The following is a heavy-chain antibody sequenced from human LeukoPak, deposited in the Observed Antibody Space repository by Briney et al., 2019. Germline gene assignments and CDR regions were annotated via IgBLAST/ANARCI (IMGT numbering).Heavy chain of an antibody. V-gene: IGHV3-74*01. CDR3: ARDLGQYYDTSDNWYDP. CDR1: GFTFSNYW. CDR2: INSDGSNT. Sequence: PGGSLRLPCAASGFTFSNYWMHWVRQAPGKGLEWVSRINSDGSNTSYADSVKGRFTISRDNAKNTANLQMNSLRAEDTAVYYCARDLGQYYDTSDNWYDPWGQGTLVTVSS. D-gene: IGHD3-22*01. J-gene: IGHJ5*02.